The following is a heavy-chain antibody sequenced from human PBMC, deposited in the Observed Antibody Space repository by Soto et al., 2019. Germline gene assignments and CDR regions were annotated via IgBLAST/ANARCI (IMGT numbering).Heavy chain of an antibody. CDR2: ITSSGAA. J-gene: IGHJ5*02. CDR3: AKGESSVSARDFDP. D-gene: IGHD3-22*01. Sequence: DVQLLESGGDLAQPGGSLRLSCEASGFTFNNYAIAWVRQAPGKGLEWVSGITSSGAAYYADSVKGRFTISRDNSKNTLYLQMNSLRAEDTAVYYCAKGESSVSARDFDPWGQGTLVTASS. CDR1: GFTFNNYA. V-gene: IGHV3-23*01.